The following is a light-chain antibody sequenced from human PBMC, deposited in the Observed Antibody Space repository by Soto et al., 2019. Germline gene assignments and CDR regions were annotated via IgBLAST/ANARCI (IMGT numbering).Light chain of an antibody. CDR1: QNVNSW. J-gene: IGKJ1*01. Sequence: DIQMTQSPSTLSASVGDRVTITCRASQNVNSWVAWYQQKPGKAPKFLIYDASNLESGVPSRFSGRGSGTEFTLTISSLQPDDFATYYCQRYNSNPRTFGQGTRV. V-gene: IGKV1-5*01. CDR2: DAS. CDR3: QRYNSNPRT.